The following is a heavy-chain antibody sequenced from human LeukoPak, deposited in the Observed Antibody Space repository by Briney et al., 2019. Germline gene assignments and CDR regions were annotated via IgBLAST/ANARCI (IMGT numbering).Heavy chain of an antibody. CDR1: GGSVNSDPYF. CDR3: ARDLAGQGGHPYNWFDP. CDR2: VDHSGVT. D-gene: IGHD2-15*01. J-gene: IGHJ5*02. V-gene: IGHV4-39*07. Sequence: PSETLSLTCAVSGGSVNSDPYFWGWFRQPPGKGLEWIGSVDHSGVTYNNPSLRSRLTMSVDTSKNQTSLKLASVTAADTAVYYCARDLAGQGGHPYNWFDPWSQGSLVTVSS.